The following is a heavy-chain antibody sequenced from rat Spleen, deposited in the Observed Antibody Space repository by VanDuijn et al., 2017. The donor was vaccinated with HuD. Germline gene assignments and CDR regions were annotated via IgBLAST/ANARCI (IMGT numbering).Heavy chain of an antibody. CDR3: ARRHYGYTDYFDY. J-gene: IGHJ2*01. V-gene: IGHV5-29*01. CDR1: GFTFSDYY. Sequence: EVQLVESDGGSVQPGRSLKLSCAASGFTFSDYYMAWVRQAPTKGLEWVTTISFDGSSTYYRDSVKGRFTISRDNAKSTLSLQMDSLRSEDTATYYCARRHYGYTDYFDYWGQGVMVPVSS. D-gene: IGHD1-11*01. CDR2: ISFDGSST.